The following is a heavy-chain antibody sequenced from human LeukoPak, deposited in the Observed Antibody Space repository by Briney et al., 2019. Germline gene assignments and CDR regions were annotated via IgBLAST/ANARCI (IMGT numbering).Heavy chain of an antibody. CDR3: SRDRYSSGYLPGY. Sequence: GGSLRLSCAASGFSFSSSWMHWVRQAPGKGLVWVSRINSDGSSTSYADFVRGRFTISRDNAKNTLYLQMNSLRAEDTALYYCSRDRYSSGYLPGYWGQGALVTVSS. CDR2: INSDGSST. J-gene: IGHJ4*02. D-gene: IGHD3-22*01. V-gene: IGHV3-74*01. CDR1: GFSFSSSW.